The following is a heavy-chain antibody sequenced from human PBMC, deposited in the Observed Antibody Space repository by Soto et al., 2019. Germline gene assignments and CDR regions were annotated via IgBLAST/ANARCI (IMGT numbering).Heavy chain of an antibody. CDR3: ARDWDFWIDLYRSDAFDL. Sequence: LRLSCAASGFTFSSYEMNWVRQAPGKGLEWLSYISGSGTIILYADSVKGRFTISRDNAKNSLYLQMNSMRVEDTAGYYCARDWDFWIDLYRSDAFDLWGPGTMVTVSS. V-gene: IGHV3-48*03. CDR2: ISGSGTII. J-gene: IGHJ3*01. D-gene: IGHD3-3*01. CDR1: GFTFSSYE.